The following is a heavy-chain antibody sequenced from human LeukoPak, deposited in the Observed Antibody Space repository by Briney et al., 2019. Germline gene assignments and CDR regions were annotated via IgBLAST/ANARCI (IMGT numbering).Heavy chain of an antibody. CDR1: GYSISSGYY. CDR3: TRLRTYYDFWSGYYGAFDI. Sequence: SETLSLTCAVSGYSISSGYYWGWIRQPPGKGLEWIGSIYHSGSTYYNPSLKSRVTISVDTSKNQFSLKLSSVTAADTAVYYCTRLRTYYDFWSGYYGAFDIWGQGTMVTVSS. D-gene: IGHD3-3*01. CDR2: IYHSGST. J-gene: IGHJ3*02. V-gene: IGHV4-38-2*01.